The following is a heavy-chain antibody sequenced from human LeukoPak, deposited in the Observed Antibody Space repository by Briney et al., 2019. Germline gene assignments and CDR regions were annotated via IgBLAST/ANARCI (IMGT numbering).Heavy chain of an antibody. J-gene: IGHJ4*02. Sequence: SETLSLTCTVSGDSISNYYWSWIRQSPGKGLEWIGYICYSGSTNYNPSLKSRVTISVDTSKNQFSLKLSSVTAADTAVYYCARETCSGGSCFQFDFWGQGTLVTVSS. CDR1: GDSISNYY. CDR3: ARETCSGGSCFQFDF. CDR2: ICYSGST. V-gene: IGHV4-59*01. D-gene: IGHD2-15*01.